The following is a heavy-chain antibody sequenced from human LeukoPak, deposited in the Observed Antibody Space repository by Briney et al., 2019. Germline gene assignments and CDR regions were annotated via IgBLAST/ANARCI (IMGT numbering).Heavy chain of an antibody. D-gene: IGHD4-17*01. Sequence: PSETLSLTCTVSGYSISSGYYWGWIRQPPGKGLEWLGSIYHSGSTYYNPSLKSRVTISVDTSKNQFSLKLSSVTAADTAVYYCARGHSNDYGDYYFDYWGQGTLVTVSS. CDR3: ARGHSNDYGDYYFDY. V-gene: IGHV4-38-2*02. CDR2: IYHSGST. CDR1: GYSISSGYY. J-gene: IGHJ4*02.